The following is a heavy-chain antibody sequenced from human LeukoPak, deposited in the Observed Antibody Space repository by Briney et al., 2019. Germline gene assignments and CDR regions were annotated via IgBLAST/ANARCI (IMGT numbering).Heavy chain of an antibody. CDR2: ISYDGSNK. Sequence: GGSLRLSCAASGFTFSSYGMHWVRQAPGKGLEWVAVISYDGSNKYYADSLKGRFTISRDNSKNTLYLQMNSLRAEDTAVYYCAKTSSSIFGVGIDYWGQGTLVTVSS. D-gene: IGHD3-3*01. CDR1: GFTFSSYG. CDR3: AKTSSSIFGVGIDY. V-gene: IGHV3-30*18. J-gene: IGHJ4*02.